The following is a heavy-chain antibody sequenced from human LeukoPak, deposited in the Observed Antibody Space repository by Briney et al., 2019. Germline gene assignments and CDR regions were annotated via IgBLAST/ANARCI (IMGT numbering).Heavy chain of an antibody. CDR2: INSDGSST. D-gene: IGHD3-22*01. J-gene: IGHJ4*02. CDR1: GFTFSSYW. CDR3: ARDPTFYYDSSGYTLDY. Sequence: GGSLRLSCAASGFTFSSYWMHWVRQAPGKGLVWVSRINSDGSSTSYADSVKGRFTISRDNAKNTLYLQMNSLRAEDTAVYYCARDPTFYYDSSGYTLDYWGQGTLVTVSS. V-gene: IGHV3-74*01.